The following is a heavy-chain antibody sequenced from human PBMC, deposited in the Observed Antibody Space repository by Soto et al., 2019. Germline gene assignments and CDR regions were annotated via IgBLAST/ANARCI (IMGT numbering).Heavy chain of an antibody. CDR2: IGTGTRTR. J-gene: IGHJ4*02. Sequence: EVQLVESGGGLVQPGGSLRLSCAASGFVLSSYSMSWVRQAPGKGLEWVSYIGTGTRTRYYADSVKGRFTISRDNGKNSLFLQMNSLRAEDTVLYYCARSYSYGFGYWGQGTLVTVSS. CDR1: GFVLSSYS. V-gene: IGHV3-48*01. D-gene: IGHD5-18*01. CDR3: ARSYSYGFGY.